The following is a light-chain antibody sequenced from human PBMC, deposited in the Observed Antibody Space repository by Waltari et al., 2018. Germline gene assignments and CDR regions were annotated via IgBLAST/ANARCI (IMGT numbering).Light chain of an antibody. V-gene: IGKV1-8*01. Sequence: AIRITQSPSSLSASTGDRVPIRCRASQGISSYLAWYQQKPGKAPKVLIYAASTLQSGVPSRFSGSGSGTDFTLTISCLQSEDFAIYYCQQYYSNPATFGQGTKVEIK. CDR2: AAS. J-gene: IGKJ1*01. CDR3: QQYYSNPAT. CDR1: QGISSY.